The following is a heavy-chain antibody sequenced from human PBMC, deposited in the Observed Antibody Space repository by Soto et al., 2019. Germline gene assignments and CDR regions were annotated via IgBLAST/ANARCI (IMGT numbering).Heavy chain of an antibody. Sequence: GESLKISCKGSGYRFTSYWISWVRQMPGKGLEWMGRIDPSDSYTNYSPSFQGHVTISADKSISTAYLQWSSLKASDTAMYYCARQDCSGGSCYSSRGDYYGMDVWGQGTTVTAP. CDR1: GYRFTSYW. CDR2: IDPSDSYT. CDR3: ARQDCSGGSCYSSRGDYYGMDV. V-gene: IGHV5-10-1*01. J-gene: IGHJ6*02. D-gene: IGHD2-15*01.